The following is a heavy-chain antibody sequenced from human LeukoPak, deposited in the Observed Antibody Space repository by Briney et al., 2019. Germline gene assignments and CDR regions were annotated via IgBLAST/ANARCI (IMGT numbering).Heavy chain of an antibody. CDR1: GYTFTSYG. V-gene: IGHV1-18*01. Sequence: ASVKVSCKASGYTFTSYGISWVRQAPGQGLEWMGWIRAYNGNTDYAQKLQGRVTMTADTSTNTAYMDLRSLSSDDTAVYYCARVGQFCSSISCFDYWGQGTLVTVPS. CDR3: ARVGQFCSSISCFDY. D-gene: IGHD2-2*01. CDR2: IRAYNGNT. J-gene: IGHJ4*02.